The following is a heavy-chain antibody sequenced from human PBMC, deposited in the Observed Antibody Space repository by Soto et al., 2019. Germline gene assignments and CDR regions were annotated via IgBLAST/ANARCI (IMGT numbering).Heavy chain of an antibody. CDR3: AGDLLVAAALFAFDI. CDR1: GGTFSSYT. CDR2: IIPILGIA. Sequence: QVQLVQSGAEVKKPGSSVKVSCKASGGTFSSYTISWVRQAPGQGLEWMGRIIPILGIANYAQKFQGRVTITADKSTSTAYMERSSLRSADTAVYYCAGDLLVAAALFAFDIWVHGTMVTVSS. V-gene: IGHV1-69*08. D-gene: IGHD6-13*01. J-gene: IGHJ3*02.